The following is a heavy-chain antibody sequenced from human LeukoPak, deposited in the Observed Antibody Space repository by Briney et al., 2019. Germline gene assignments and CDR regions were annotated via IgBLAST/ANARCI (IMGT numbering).Heavy chain of an antibody. V-gene: IGHV4-34*01. J-gene: IGHJ4*02. CDR2: INHSGST. CDR3: ALAPQGGYYGDY. D-gene: IGHD3-22*01. Sequence: SETLSLTCAVYGGSFSGYYWSWTRQPPGKGLEWIGEINHSGSTNYNPSLKSRVTISVDTSKNQSSLKLSSVTAADTAVYYCALAPQGGYYGDYWGQGTLVTVSS. CDR1: GGSFSGYY.